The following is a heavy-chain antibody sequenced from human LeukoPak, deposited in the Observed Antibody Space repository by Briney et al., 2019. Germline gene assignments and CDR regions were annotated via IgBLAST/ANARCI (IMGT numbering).Heavy chain of an antibody. J-gene: IGHJ4*02. V-gene: IGHV1-2*02. CDR1: GYTFTGYY. CDR2: INPNSGGT. Sequence: ASVKVSCKASGYTFTGYYMHWVRQAPGQGLAWMGWINPNSGGTNYAQKFQGRVTMTRDTSISTAYMELSRLRSDDTAVYYCARMRGVIRIFDYWGQGTLVTVSS. CDR3: ARMRGVIRIFDY. D-gene: IGHD3-10*01.